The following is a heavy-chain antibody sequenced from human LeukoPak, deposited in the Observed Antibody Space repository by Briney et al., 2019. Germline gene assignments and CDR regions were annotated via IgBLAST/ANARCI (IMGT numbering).Heavy chain of an antibody. CDR2: IYTSGST. CDR3: ARGRNWNYAQTTYYFDY. CDR1: GGSISSSSYY. V-gene: IGHV4-61*02. D-gene: IGHD1-7*01. Sequence: SETLSLTCTVSGGSISSSSYYWGWIRQPAGKGLEWIGRIYTSGSTNYNPSLKSRVTMSVDTSKNQFSLKLSSVTAADTAVYYCARGRNWNYAQTTYYFDYWGQGTLVTVSS. J-gene: IGHJ4*02.